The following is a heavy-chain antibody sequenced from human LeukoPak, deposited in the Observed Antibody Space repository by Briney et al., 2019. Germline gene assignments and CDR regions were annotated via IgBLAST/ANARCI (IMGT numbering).Heavy chain of an antibody. V-gene: IGHV3-23*01. CDR2: IIGSGGST. D-gene: IGHD3-3*01. J-gene: IGHJ6*03. Sequence: GGSLRLSRAASGFTFSSYAMSWVRQAPGKGLEWVSAIIGSGGSTYYADSVKGRFTISRDNSKNTLYLQMNSLRAEDTAVYYCARGAVKYYDFWSGPPGYYYYMDVWGKGTTVTVSS. CDR1: GFTFSSYA. CDR3: ARGAVKYYDFWSGPPGYYYYMDV.